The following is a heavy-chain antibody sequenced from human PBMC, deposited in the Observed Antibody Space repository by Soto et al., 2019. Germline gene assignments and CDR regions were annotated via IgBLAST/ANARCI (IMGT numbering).Heavy chain of an antibody. CDR2: IKSKTDGGTT. Sequence: EVQLVESGGGLVKPGGSLRLSCAASGFTFSNAWMSWVRQAPGKGLEWVGRIKSKTDGGTTDYAAPVKGRFTISRDDSXXTLYLQMNSLKTEDTAVYYCTTFCSGGDCYSGWYFDLWGRGTLVTVSS. V-gene: IGHV3-15*01. CDR3: TTFCSGGDCYSGWYFDL. J-gene: IGHJ2*01. D-gene: IGHD2-21*02. CDR1: GFTFSNAW.